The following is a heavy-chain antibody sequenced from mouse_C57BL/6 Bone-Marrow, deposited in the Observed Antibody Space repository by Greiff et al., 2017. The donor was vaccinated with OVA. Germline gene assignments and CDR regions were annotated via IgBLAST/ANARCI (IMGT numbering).Heavy chain of an antibody. J-gene: IGHJ1*03. CDR2: IDPSDSYT. CDR3: ARNRGTGREGYWYFDV. CDR1: GYTFTSYW. V-gene: IGHV1-69*01. D-gene: IGHD4-1*01. Sequence: QVQLQQPGAELVMPGASVKLSCKASGYTFTSYWMHWVKQRPGQGLEWIGEIDPSDSYTNYNQNFKGKSTLTVDKSSSTAYMQLSSLTSEDSAVYYCARNRGTGREGYWYFDVWGTGTTVTVSS.